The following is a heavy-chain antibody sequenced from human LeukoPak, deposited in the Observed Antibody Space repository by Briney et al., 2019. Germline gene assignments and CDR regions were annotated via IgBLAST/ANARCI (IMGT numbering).Heavy chain of an antibody. D-gene: IGHD3-10*01. J-gene: IGHJ4*02. CDR1: GFTFSSYE. Sequence: GGSLRLSCAASGFTFSSYEMNWVRQAPGKGLEWVSYISSGSGTIRYADSVKGRFTISRDNAKNSLYLHMSSLRDEDTAVYYCAGDSGYAFDYWGRGTLVTASS. CDR3: AGDSGYAFDY. CDR2: ISSGSGTI. V-gene: IGHV3-48*02.